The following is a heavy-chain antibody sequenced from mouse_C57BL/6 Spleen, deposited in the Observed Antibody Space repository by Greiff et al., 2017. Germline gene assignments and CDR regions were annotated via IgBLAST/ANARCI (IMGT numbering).Heavy chain of an antibody. D-gene: IGHD1-1*01. Sequence: EVQLQQSGPELVKPGASVKISCKASGYSFTGYYMAWVKQSHEKSLEWIGDINPSTGGTTYNQKVKAKATLTVDKSSSTAYMQLRRLTSEDSAVYYCARVTVFDDCSMDYWGTGTSVTVSS. CDR2: INPSTGGT. CDR1: GYSFTGYY. CDR3: ARVTVFDDCSMDY. J-gene: IGHJ4*01. V-gene: IGHV1-42*01.